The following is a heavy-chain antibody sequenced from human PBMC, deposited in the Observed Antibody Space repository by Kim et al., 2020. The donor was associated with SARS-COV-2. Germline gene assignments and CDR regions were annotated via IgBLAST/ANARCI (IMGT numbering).Heavy chain of an antibody. CDR3: ARDRVVPAAPGGWFDP. Sequence: SLKSRVTISVDTSKNQFSLKLSSVTAADTAVYYCARDRVVPAAPGGWFDPWGQGTLVTVSS. V-gene: IGHV4-4*08. J-gene: IGHJ5*02. D-gene: IGHD2-2*01.